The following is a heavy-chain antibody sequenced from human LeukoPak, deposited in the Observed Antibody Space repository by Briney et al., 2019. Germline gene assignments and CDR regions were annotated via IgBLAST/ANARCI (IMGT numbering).Heavy chain of an antibody. Sequence: GGSLRLSCAASGFTFSNAWMTWVRQAPGKGLEWVGRIKSNFDGGTTDYAAPVKGRFTISRDDSKNTLYLQMSSLKTEDTAAYYCTTLASRSPYYYGMDVWGQGTTVTVSS. V-gene: IGHV3-15*01. CDR3: TTLASRSPYYYGMDV. CDR2: IKSNFDGGTT. CDR1: GFTFSNAW. J-gene: IGHJ6*02.